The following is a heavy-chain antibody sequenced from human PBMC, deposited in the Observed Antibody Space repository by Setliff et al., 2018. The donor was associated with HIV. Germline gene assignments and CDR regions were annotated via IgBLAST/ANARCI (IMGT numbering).Heavy chain of an antibody. V-gene: IGHV1-18*01. Sequence: GASVKVSCKASGYTFTSYGMNWVRQAPGQGLEWMGWIIPIFGTGNYAQKFQGRVTLTTDTSTSTAYMEIKSLTSDDTAVYYCARGYCGGGICYSPNWLDPWGQGTLVTVSS. D-gene: IGHD2-15*01. J-gene: IGHJ5*02. CDR1: GYTFTSYG. CDR3: ARGYCGGGICYSPNWLDP. CDR2: IIPIFGTG.